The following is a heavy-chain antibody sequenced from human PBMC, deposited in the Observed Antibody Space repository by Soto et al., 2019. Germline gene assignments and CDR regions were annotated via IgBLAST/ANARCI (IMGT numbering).Heavy chain of an antibody. Sequence: SVKVSCKASGGTFSIYAISWVRQAPGQGLEWMGGIIPIFGTANYAQKFQGRVTITADESTSTAYMELSSLRSEDTAVYYCARAVGATKRAPFDYWDQGTLVTVSS. CDR2: IIPIFGTA. J-gene: IGHJ4*02. CDR1: GGTFSIYA. D-gene: IGHD1-26*01. V-gene: IGHV1-69*13. CDR3: ARAVGATKRAPFDY.